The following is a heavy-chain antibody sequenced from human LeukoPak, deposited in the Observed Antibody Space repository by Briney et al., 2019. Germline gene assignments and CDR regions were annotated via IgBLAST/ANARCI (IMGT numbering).Heavy chain of an antibody. Sequence: SSETLSLTCTVSSGSIGSSSNYWGWIRQAPGKGLEWIGNVYYSGSTFYNPSLKSRVTISVDTSKNQFSLRLSSVTAADTAVYYCARHEEEDGYNAKTPDYWGQGTLVTVSS. CDR1: SGSIGSSSNY. CDR3: ARHEEEDGYNAKTPDY. V-gene: IGHV4-39*01. D-gene: IGHD5-24*01. J-gene: IGHJ4*02. CDR2: VYYSGST.